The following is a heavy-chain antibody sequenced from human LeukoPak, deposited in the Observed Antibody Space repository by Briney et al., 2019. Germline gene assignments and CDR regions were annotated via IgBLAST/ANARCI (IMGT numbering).Heavy chain of an antibody. CDR3: ARDRGNFWSGYYFVDY. CDR2: ISYDGSNK. Sequence: GGSLRLSCAASGFTFSSYAMHWVRQAPGKGLEWVAVISYDGSNKYYADSVKGRFTISRDNSKNTLYLQMNSLRAEDTAVYYCARDRGNFWSGYYFVDYWGQGTLVTVSS. V-gene: IGHV3-30-3*01. D-gene: IGHD3-3*01. CDR1: GFTFSSYA. J-gene: IGHJ4*02.